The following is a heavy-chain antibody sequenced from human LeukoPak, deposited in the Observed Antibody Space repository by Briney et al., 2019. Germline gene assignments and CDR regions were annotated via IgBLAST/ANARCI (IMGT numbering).Heavy chain of an antibody. V-gene: IGHV1-18*04. CDR2: ISAYNGNT. D-gene: IGHD1-26*01. CDR1: GYTFTGYY. CDR3: ARVWWELLGRAFDI. Sequence: GASVKVSCKASGYTFTGYYMHWVRQAPGQGLEWMGWISAYNGNTNYAQKLQGRVTMTTDTSTSTAYMELRSLRSDDTAVYYCARVWWELLGRAFDIWGQGTMVTVSS. J-gene: IGHJ3*02.